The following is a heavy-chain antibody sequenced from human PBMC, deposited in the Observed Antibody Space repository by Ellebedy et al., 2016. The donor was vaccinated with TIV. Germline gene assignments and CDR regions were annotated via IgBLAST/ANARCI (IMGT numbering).Heavy chain of an antibody. CDR2: INHSGST. CDR3: ASQLWNWFDP. D-gene: IGHD6-6*01. J-gene: IGHJ5*02. V-gene: IGHV4-34*01. Sequence: MPSETLSLTCTVSGGSISSYYWSWIRQPPGKGLEWIGEINHSGSTNYNPSLKSRVTISVDTSKNQFSLKLSSVTAADTAVYYCASQLWNWFDPWGQGTLVTVSS. CDR1: GGSISSYY.